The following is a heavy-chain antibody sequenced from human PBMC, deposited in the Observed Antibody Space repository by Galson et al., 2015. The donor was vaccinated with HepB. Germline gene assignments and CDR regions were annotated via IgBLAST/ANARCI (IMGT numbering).Heavy chain of an antibody. CDR1: GFTFNNAW. CDR3: APSLGFGYGDSTVAIDY. CDR2: IKSKAEDGTT. V-gene: IGHV3-15*01. Sequence: SLRLSCAASGFTFNNAWMSWVRQAPGKGLEWVGRIKSKAEDGTTIYAAPVKGRFTISRDDSKNTLYLQMNSLTTEDTAVYYCAPSLGFGYGDSTVAIDYWGQGTLVTVSS. J-gene: IGHJ4*02. D-gene: IGHD2/OR15-2a*01.